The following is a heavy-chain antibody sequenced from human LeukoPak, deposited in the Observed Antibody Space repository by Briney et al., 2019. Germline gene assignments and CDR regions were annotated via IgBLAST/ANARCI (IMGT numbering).Heavy chain of an antibody. Sequence: SQTLSLTCTVSGASIRSGDYYWRWIRQPPGKGLEWIGYIYDSGSTYYNPSLKSRITISVDTSENRFSLKLSSVTATDTAVYYCARDCSGGSCYGAFDIWGQGTMVTVSS. V-gene: IGHV4-30-4*01. CDR3: ARDCSGGSCYGAFDI. D-gene: IGHD2-15*01. CDR1: GASIRSGDYY. J-gene: IGHJ3*02. CDR2: IYDSGST.